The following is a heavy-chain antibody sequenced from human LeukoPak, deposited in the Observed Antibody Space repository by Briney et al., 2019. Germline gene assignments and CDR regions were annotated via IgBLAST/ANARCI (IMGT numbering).Heavy chain of an antibody. J-gene: IGHJ5*02. V-gene: IGHV5-51*01. CDR1: GSSFTSYW. CDR3: ARRTYYYDSSGYRVGRWFDP. Sequence: GESLKISCQGSGSSFTSYWIGWVRQLPGKGLEWMGIIYPGDSDTRYSPSFQGQVTISADKSISTAYLQWSSLKASDTAMYYCARRTYYYDSSGYRVGRWFDPWGQGTLVTVSS. CDR2: IYPGDSDT. D-gene: IGHD3-22*01.